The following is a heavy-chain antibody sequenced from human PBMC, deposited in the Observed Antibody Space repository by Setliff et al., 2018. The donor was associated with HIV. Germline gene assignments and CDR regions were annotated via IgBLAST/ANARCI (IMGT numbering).Heavy chain of an antibody. CDR1: GYTFTSDY. CDR2: INPAGNPT. D-gene: IGHD2-21*02. J-gene: IGHJ3*02. V-gene: IGHV1-46*01. Sequence: ASVKVSCKASGYTFTSDYIHWVRQAPGQWLEWMGIINPAGNPTSYAQKFQGRVTMTRDTSTSTVDMELSILRSEDTAVYYCARSDADAFDIWGQGTMVTVSS. CDR3: ARSDADAFDI.